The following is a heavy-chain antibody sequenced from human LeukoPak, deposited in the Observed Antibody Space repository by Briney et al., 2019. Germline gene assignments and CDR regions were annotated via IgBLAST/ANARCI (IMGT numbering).Heavy chain of an antibody. Sequence: GGSLRLSCAASGFTFSSYSMNWVRQAPGKGLEWVSYISSSSSTIYYADSVKGRFTISRDNAKNSLYLQMNSLRAEDTAVYYCARGEGGVDCSSTSCPYYYYYMDVWGKGTTVTVSS. J-gene: IGHJ6*03. CDR1: GFTFSSYS. D-gene: IGHD2-2*01. CDR2: ISSSSSTI. V-gene: IGHV3-48*01. CDR3: ARGEGGVDCSSTSCPYYYYYMDV.